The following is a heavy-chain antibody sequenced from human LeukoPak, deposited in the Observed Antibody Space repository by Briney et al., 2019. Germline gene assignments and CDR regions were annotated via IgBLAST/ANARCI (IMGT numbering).Heavy chain of an antibody. J-gene: IGHJ4*02. V-gene: IGHV4-39*07. CDR3: ARDFDVDTALTGY. D-gene: IGHD5-18*01. CDR1: GGSISSSNYY. Sequence: PSETLSLTSTVSGGSISSSNYYWGWIRQPPGKGLEWIGSIYYSGSTYYNPSLKSRVTISVDTSKNQFSLKLSSVTAADTAVYYCARDFDVDTALTGYWGQGTLVTVSS. CDR2: IYYSGST.